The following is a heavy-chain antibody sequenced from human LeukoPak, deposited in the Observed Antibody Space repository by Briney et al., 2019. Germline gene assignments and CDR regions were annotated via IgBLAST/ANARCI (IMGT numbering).Heavy chain of an antibody. CDR2: ISYDGSNK. J-gene: IGHJ4*02. CDR3: ARDDSSGYYLNYYFDY. V-gene: IGHV3-30*03. CDR1: GFTFSSYG. Sequence: GGSLRLSCAASGFTFSSYGMHWVRQAPGKGLEWVAVISYDGSNKYYADSVKGRFTISRDNSKNTLYLQMNSLRAEDTAVYYCARDDSSGYYLNYYFDYWGQGTLVTVSS. D-gene: IGHD3-22*01.